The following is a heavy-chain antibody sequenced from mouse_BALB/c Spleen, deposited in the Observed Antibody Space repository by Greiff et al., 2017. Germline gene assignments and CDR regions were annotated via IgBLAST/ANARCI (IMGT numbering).Heavy chain of an antibody. Sequence: EVKLVESGAELVKPGASVKLSCTASGFNIKDTYMHWVKQRPEQGLEWIGRIDPANGNTKYDPKFQGKATITADTSSNTAYLQLSSLTSEDTAVYYCARGLAYYGNYAMDYWGQGTSVTVSS. CDR1: GFNIKDTY. D-gene: IGHD2-10*01. V-gene: IGHV14-3*02. J-gene: IGHJ4*01. CDR2: IDPANGNT. CDR3: ARGLAYYGNYAMDY.